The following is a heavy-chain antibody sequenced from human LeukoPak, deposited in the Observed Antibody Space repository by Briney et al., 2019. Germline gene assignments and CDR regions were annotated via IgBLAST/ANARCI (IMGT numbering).Heavy chain of an antibody. J-gene: IGHJ4*02. V-gene: IGHV3-66*01. Sequence: PGGSLRLSCAASGFTVSSNYMSWVRQAPGKGLEWVSVIYSGGSTYYADSVKGRFTISRDNSKNTLYLQMNSLRAEDTAVYYCAREGTDGYNSYYFDYWGQGTLVTVSS. CDR3: AREGTDGYNSYYFDY. D-gene: IGHD5-24*01. CDR1: GFTVSSNY. CDR2: IYSGGST.